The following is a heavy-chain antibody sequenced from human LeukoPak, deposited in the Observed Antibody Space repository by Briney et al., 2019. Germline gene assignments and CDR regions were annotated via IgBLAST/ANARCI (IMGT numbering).Heavy chain of an antibody. CDR1: KYVYANYW. CDR2: INPGDSDT. V-gene: IGHV5-51*01. J-gene: IGHJ4*02. Sequence: GVSLKISCKGSKYVYANYWIAGVRQMPGKGLEWMGRINPGDSDTTYNPSFQGHVIISADKYISTAYLQWSSLQTSDTAIYYCARSGYSSSPFDLWGQGTLVTVSS. D-gene: IGHD6-13*01. CDR3: ARSGYSSSPFDL.